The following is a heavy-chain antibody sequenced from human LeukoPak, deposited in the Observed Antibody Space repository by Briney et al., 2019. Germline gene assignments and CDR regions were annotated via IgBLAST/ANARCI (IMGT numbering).Heavy chain of an antibody. CDR2: IYPGDSDT. CDR1: GYSFTSYW. D-gene: IGHD5-18*01. CDR3: ARRVDTAMATMYYFDY. V-gene: IGHV5-51*01. Sequence: GESLKISCKGSGYSFTSYWIGWVRQMPGKGLEWMGIIYPGDSDTRYSPSFQGQVTISADKPIRTAYLQWSSLKASDTAMYYCARRVDTAMATMYYFDYWGQGTLVTVSS. J-gene: IGHJ4*02.